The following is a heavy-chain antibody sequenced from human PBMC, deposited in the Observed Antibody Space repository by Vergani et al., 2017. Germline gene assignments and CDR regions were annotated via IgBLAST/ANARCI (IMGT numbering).Heavy chain of an antibody. J-gene: IGHJ5*02. Sequence: QVQLVQSGAEVKKPGASVKVSCKASGYTFTSYAMHWVRQAPGQRLEWMGRINTGNGNTKYSQKFQGRVTITRDTSASTAYMELSSLRSEDTAVYYCASRGFDFWSGYNNWFDPWGQGTLVTVSS. CDR3: ASRGFDFWSGYNNWFDP. D-gene: IGHD3-3*01. V-gene: IGHV1-3*04. CDR1: GYTFTSYA. CDR2: INTGNGNT.